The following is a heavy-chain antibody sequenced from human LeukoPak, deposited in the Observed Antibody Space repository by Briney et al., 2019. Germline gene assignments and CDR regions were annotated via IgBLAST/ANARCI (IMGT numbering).Heavy chain of an antibody. CDR2: ISAYNGNT. CDR3: ARGPIYYYDSSGYYY. CDR1: GYTFTSYG. Sequence: ASVKVSCKASGYTFTSYGISWVRQAPGQGLEGMGWISAYNGNTNYAQKLQGRVTMTTDTSTSTAYMELRSLRSDDTAVYYCARGPIYYYDSSGYYYWGQGTLVTVSS. V-gene: IGHV1-18*01. J-gene: IGHJ4*02. D-gene: IGHD3-22*01.